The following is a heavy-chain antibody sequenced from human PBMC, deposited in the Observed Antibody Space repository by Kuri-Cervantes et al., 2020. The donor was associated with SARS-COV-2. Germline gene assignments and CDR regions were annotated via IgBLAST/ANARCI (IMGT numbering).Heavy chain of an antibody. CDR1: GFTFSSYA. CDR2: ISYDGSNK. Sequence: GGSLRLSCAASGFTFSSYAMHWVRQAPGKGLEWVAVISYDGSNKYYADSVKGRFTISRDNAKNSLYLQMNSLRDEDTAVYYCARVTRGDYYYYYYMDVWGKGTTVTVSS. V-gene: IGHV3-30*07. J-gene: IGHJ6*03. CDR3: ARVTRGDYYYYYYMDV. D-gene: IGHD2-15*01.